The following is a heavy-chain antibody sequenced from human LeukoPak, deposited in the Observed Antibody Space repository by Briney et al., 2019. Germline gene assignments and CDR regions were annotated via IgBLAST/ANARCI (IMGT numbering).Heavy chain of an antibody. D-gene: IGHD3-10*01. Sequence: PSETLSLTCSVSGASVSSYYCSWIRQPPGKGLEWIGYIHYSGSAIYNPSLKSRVTISVDTSRNQFSLKLSSVTAADTAVYYCARQLLWFGELGGMDVWGQGTTVTVSS. J-gene: IGHJ6*02. CDR1: GASVSSYY. CDR2: IHYSGSA. V-gene: IGHV4-59*08. CDR3: ARQLLWFGELGGMDV.